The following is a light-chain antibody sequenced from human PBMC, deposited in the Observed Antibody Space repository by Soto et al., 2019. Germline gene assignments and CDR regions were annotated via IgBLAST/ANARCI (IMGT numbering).Light chain of an antibody. J-gene: IGKJ1*01. CDR1: QSVSSIN. CDR2: GAS. CDR3: QQYNNWPPWT. V-gene: IGKV3-15*01. Sequence: EIVLTQSPGTLSLSPGERATLSCRASQSVSSINLAWYQQKPGQAPRLLIYGASTRATGIPARFSGSGSGTEFTLTISSLQSEDFAVYYCQQYNNWPPWTFGQGTKVEIK.